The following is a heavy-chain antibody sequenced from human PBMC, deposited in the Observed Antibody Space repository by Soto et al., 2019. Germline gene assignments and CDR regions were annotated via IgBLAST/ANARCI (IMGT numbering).Heavy chain of an antibody. CDR2: IYKSTTT. Sequence: QVHLLESGPGLVKPSQTLSLTCSVSGDSISTVYYFWAWIRQPPGQALEYIGYIYKSTTTYYNPSFESRVAISLDTSKSQFSLTVTSVTAADTAVYFCARGRYCLTGRCFPNWFDSWGQGTLVTVSS. J-gene: IGHJ5*01. CDR1: GDSISTVYYF. D-gene: IGHD2-15*01. V-gene: IGHV4-30-4*01. CDR3: ARGRYCLTGRCFPNWFDS.